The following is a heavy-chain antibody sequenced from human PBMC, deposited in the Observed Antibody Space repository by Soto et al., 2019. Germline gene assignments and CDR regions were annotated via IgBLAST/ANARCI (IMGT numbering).Heavy chain of an antibody. D-gene: IGHD6-25*01. CDR3: ERDSTDSSGVSWFDP. CDR2: IIPIFGTA. J-gene: IGHJ5*02. CDR1: GGTFSSYA. V-gene: IGHV1-69*13. Sequence: ASVKVSCKASGGTFSSYAISWVRQAPGQGLEWMGGIIPIFGTANYAQKFQGRVTITADESTSTAYMELSSLRSEDTAVYYCERDSTDSSGVSWFDPWGQGTLVTVSS.